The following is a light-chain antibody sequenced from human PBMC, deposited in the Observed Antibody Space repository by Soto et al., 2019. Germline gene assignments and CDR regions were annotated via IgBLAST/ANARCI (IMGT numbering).Light chain of an antibody. J-gene: IGKJ1*01. CDR1: QSISDT. CDR3: QQYNNWPWT. CDR2: GAS. V-gene: IGKV3-15*01. Sequence: EIVMTQSPATLSVSPGGRATLSCRASQSISDTLAWYQQKPGQAPRLLIHGASTRATGFPARFSGSGSGTDLTLNISSLQSEDFAVYYCQQYNNWPWTFGQGTKVEIK.